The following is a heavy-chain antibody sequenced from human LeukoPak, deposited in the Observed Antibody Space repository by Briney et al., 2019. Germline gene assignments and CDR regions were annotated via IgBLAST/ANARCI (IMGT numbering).Heavy chain of an antibody. V-gene: IGHV4-34*10. D-gene: IGHD2-15*01. Sequence: SETLSLTCAVYGGSFSGYYWSWIRQPPGKGLEWIGEINHSGSTNYNPSLKSRVTMSVDTSKNQFSLKLSSVTAADTAVYYCARYVVVVAARCFDYWGQGTLVTVSS. CDR2: INHSGST. CDR1: GGSFSGYY. CDR3: ARYVVVVAARCFDY. J-gene: IGHJ4*02.